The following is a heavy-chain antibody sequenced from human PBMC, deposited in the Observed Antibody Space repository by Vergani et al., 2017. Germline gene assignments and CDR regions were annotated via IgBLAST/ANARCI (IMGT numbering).Heavy chain of an antibody. CDR1: GYSFTSYW. V-gene: IGHV5-51*01. J-gene: IGHJ3*02. D-gene: IGHD6-13*01. Sequence: EVQLVQSGAEVTKPGESLKISCKGSGYSFTSYWIGWVRQMPGKGLEWMGIIYPGDSDTRYSPSFQGQVNISADKSISTAYLQWSSLKASDTAMYYCARRESISWYSRAFDIWGQGTMVTVSS. CDR3: ARRESISWYSRAFDI. CDR2: IYPGDSDT.